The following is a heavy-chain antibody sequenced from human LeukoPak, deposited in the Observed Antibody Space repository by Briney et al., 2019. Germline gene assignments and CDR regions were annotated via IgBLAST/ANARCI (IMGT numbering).Heavy chain of an antibody. J-gene: IGHJ6*03. CDR3: AKALGDCYSYYYMDV. V-gene: IGHV3-74*01. CDR1: GFTFSSYW. CDR2: INSDGSST. Sequence: PGGSLRLSCAASGFTFSSYWMHWVRQAPGKGLVWVSRINSDGSSTSYADSVKGRFIISRDNPKNTLYLQMNSLRAEDTAVYYCAKALGDCYSYYYMDVWGKGTTVTVS. D-gene: IGHD2-21*02.